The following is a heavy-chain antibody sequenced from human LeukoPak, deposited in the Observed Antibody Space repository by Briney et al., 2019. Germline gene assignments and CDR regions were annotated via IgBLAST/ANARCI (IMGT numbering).Heavy chain of an antibody. CDR1: GYTFTSYD. CDR3: ARRGVNYYGSGSYYLYYYYYMDV. CDR2: MNPNSGNT. J-gene: IGHJ6*03. D-gene: IGHD3-10*01. Sequence: ASVKVSCKASGYTFTSYDINWVRQATGQGLEWMGWMNPNSGNTGYAQKFQGRVTITRNTSISTAYMELSSLRSEDTAVYYCARRGVNYYGSGSYYLYYYYYMDVWGKGTTVTVSS. V-gene: IGHV1-8*03.